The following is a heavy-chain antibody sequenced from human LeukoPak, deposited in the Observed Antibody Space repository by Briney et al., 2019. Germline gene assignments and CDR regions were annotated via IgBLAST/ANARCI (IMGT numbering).Heavy chain of an antibody. CDR2: IYYSGST. V-gene: IGHV4-61*01. D-gene: IGHD1/OR15-1a*01. CDR1: GGSISGSSYY. CDR3: AREARYNWNRVLDY. Sequence: SETLSLTCTVSGGSISGSSYYWGWIRQPPGKGLEWIGYIYYSGSTNYNPSLTSRVTISVDTSKNQFSLKLSSVTAADTAVYYCAREARYNWNRVLDYWGQGTLVTVSS. J-gene: IGHJ4*02.